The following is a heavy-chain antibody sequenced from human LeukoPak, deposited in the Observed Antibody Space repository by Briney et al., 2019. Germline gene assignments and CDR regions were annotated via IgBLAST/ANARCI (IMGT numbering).Heavy chain of an antibody. CDR1: GGSISSYY. CDR3: ARQTVAATPLDY. CDR2: IYYSGST. V-gene: IGHV4-59*08. Sequence: SETLSLTCTVSGGSISSYYWSWIRQPPGKGLEWIGYIYYSGSTNYNPSLKSRVTISVDTSKNQFSLKLSSVTAADTAVYYCARQTVAATPLDYWGQGTLVTVSS. D-gene: IGHD6-19*01. J-gene: IGHJ4*02.